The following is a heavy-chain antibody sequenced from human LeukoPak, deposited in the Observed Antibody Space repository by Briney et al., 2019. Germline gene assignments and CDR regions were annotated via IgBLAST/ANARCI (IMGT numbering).Heavy chain of an antibody. CDR1: GFIFSSYW. D-gene: IGHD5-12*01. J-gene: IGHJ4*02. CDR2: INQDGSER. Sequence: GGSLRISCSASGFIFSSYWMSWVRQAPGKGLEWVANINQDGSERYYVDSVKGRFTISRDNAKNSLYLQMNSLRAGDTAVYYCASFRGDAGYDLDYWGQGTLVTVSS. V-gene: IGHV3-7*02. CDR3: ASFRGDAGYDLDY.